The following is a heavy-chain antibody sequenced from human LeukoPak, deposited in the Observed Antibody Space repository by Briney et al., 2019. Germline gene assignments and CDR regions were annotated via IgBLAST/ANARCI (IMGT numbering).Heavy chain of an antibody. J-gene: IGHJ4*02. CDR2: ISGSGGST. V-gene: IGHV3-23*01. Sequence: GGSLRLSCAASGFTFSSYGMSWVRQAPGKGLEWVSAISGSGGSTYYADSVKGRFTISRDNSKNTLYLQMNSLRAEDTAVYYCARRYGSGSSGTFDYWGQGTLVTVSS. D-gene: IGHD3-10*01. CDR1: GFTFSSYG. CDR3: ARRYGSGSSGTFDY.